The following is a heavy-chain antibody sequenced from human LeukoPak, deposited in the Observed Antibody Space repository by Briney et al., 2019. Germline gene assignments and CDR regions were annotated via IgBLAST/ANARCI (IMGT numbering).Heavy chain of an antibody. V-gene: IGHV1-2*04. J-gene: IGHJ5*02. CDR1: GYTFTGYY. Sequence: ASVKVSCKASGYTFTGYYMHWVRQAPGQGLEWMGWINPNSGGTNYAQKFQGWVTMTRDMSISTAYMELSRLRSDDTAVYYCARVSTMIVVVTNNWFDPWGQGTLVTVSS. CDR3: ARVSTMIVVVTNNWFDP. D-gene: IGHD3-22*01. CDR2: INPNSGGT.